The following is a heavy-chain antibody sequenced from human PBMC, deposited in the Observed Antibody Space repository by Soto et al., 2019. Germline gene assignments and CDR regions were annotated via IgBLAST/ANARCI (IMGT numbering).Heavy chain of an antibody. CDR1: GYIFTNYG. CDR2: ISTYSANT. V-gene: IGHV1-18*01. J-gene: IGHJ3*02. D-gene: IGHD6-13*01. CDR3: ARVRPYAAAAPGPAFDI. Sequence: ASVKVSCKASGYIFTNYGFNWVRQAPGQGLEWMGWISTYSANTKYAQKLQGRVTVTTDTSTSTAYMELRSLRSDDTAVYYCARVRPYAAAAPGPAFDIWGQGTMVTVSS.